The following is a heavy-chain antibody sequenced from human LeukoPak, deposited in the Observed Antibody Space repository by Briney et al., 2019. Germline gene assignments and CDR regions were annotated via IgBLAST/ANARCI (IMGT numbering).Heavy chain of an antibody. CDR3: AREYSAFGI. CDR2: IHYSGYT. V-gene: IGHV4-59*13. Sequence: SETLSLTCTVSGGSISTYYWSWIRQPPGKGLEWIGYIHYSGYTSYNPSLKSRITISVDTSKNQLSLILNSVTAADTAVYYCAREYSAFGIWGQGTMVTVSS. D-gene: IGHD1-1*01. CDR1: GGSISTYY. J-gene: IGHJ3*02.